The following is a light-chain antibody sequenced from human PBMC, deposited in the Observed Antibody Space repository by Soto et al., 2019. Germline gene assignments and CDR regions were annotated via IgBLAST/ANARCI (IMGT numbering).Light chain of an antibody. CDR1: QSISSW. CDR2: KAS. CDR3: QQYNDNWT. Sequence: IQMTQSPSTLSAYVGDRVTITCRASQSISSWLAWYQQKPGTAPKLLIYKASTLQSGVPSRFSGSGSGTEFTLTISSLQPDDSATYYCQQYNDNWTFGQGTKV. J-gene: IGKJ1*01. V-gene: IGKV1-5*03.